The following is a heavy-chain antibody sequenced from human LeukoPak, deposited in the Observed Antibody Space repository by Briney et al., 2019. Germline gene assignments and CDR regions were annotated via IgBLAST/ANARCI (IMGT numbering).Heavy chain of an antibody. CDR3: ARGNRWLQFVFDY. Sequence: PGGSLRLSCAASGFTFSSYAMHWVRQAPGKGLEWVAVISYDGSNKYYADSVKGRFTISRDNSKNTLYLQMNSLRAEDTAVYYCARGNRWLQFVFDYWGQGTLVTVSS. CDR1: GFTFSSYA. V-gene: IGHV3-30*04. J-gene: IGHJ4*02. D-gene: IGHD5-24*01. CDR2: ISYDGSNK.